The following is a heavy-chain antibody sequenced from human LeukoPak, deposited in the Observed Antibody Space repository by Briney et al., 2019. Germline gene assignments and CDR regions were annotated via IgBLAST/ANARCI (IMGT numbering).Heavy chain of an antibody. CDR1: GFTFSSYW. J-gene: IGHJ4*02. CDR2: IKQDGSEK. D-gene: IGHD3/OR15-3a*01. CDR3: ARAVAPRGLYYFDY. Sequence: GGSLRLSCAASGFTFSSYWMSWVRQAPGKGLEWVANIKQDGSEKYYVDSVKGRFTISRDNAKNSLYLQMNSLRAEDTAVYYCARAVAPRGLYYFDYWGQGTLVTVSS. V-gene: IGHV3-7*01.